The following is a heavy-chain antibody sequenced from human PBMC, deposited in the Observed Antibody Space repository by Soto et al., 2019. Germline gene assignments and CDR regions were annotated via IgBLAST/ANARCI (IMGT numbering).Heavy chain of an antibody. Sequence: PSETLSLTCAVSGFFISSDNYWGWLRKPPGKGLGWIGSIFHGGNTYYNPSLKSRVTISVDMSKNQFSLKLNSVTAADTAVYYCARARWYDAFDVWGQGTVVTVSS. D-gene: IGHD2-15*01. V-gene: IGHV4-38-2*01. CDR2: IFHGGNT. J-gene: IGHJ3*01. CDR3: ARARWYDAFDV. CDR1: GFFISSDNY.